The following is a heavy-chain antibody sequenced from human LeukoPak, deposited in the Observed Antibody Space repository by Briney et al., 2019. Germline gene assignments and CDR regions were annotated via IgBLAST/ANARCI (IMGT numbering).Heavy chain of an antibody. J-gene: IGHJ5*02. Sequence: SETLSLTCTVSGDSISSSSYFWGWIRQPPGKGLEWIGNIYYSGSTYYKPSLKSRVTISVDTSKNQFSLKLSSVTAADTAVYYCARQKYYGSGSYVFWFDPWGQGTLVTVSS. V-gene: IGHV4-39*01. CDR2: IYYSGST. CDR3: ARQKYYGSGSYVFWFDP. CDR1: GDSISSSSYF. D-gene: IGHD3-10*01.